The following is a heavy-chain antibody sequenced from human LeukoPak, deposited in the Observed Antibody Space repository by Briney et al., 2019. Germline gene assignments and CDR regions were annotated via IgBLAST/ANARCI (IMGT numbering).Heavy chain of an antibody. CDR1: GGSISSYY. J-gene: IGHJ3*02. CDR3: ARERPTGYYYDSSGYYVDAFDI. D-gene: IGHD3-22*01. V-gene: IGHV4-4*07. Sequence: PSETLSLTCTVSGGSISSYYWSWIRQPAGKGLEWIGRICTSGSTNYNPSLKSRVTMSVDTSKNQFSLKLSSVTAADTAVYYCARERPTGYYYDSSGYYVDAFDIWGQGTMVTVSS. CDR2: ICTSGST.